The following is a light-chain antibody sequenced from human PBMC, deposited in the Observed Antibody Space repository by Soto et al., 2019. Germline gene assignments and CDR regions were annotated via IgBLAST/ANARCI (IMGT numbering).Light chain of an antibody. CDR3: QQYDNSPWT. CDR2: GAS. Sequence: EIVLTQSPGTLSLSPGEGATLSCRASQSVSSSYLAWYQQKPGQAPRLLIYGASSRATGIPDRFSGGGSGTDCTLPISRLEPEDVAVYYCQQYDNSPWTFGQGTKVEIK. J-gene: IGKJ1*01. V-gene: IGKV3-20*01. CDR1: QSVSSSY.